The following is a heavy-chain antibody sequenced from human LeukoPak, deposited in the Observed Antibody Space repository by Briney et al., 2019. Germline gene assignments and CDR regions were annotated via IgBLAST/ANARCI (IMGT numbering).Heavy chain of an antibody. CDR2: ISGSGDNT. J-gene: IGHJ3*02. Sequence: QPGGSLRLSCVASGLTFNSYAMTWVRQAPGKGLEWVSVISGSGDNTYYADSVKGRFTISRDNSKNTLYLQMHTLRAEDTAVYYCARDGLPWSDAFDIWGQGTMVTVSS. V-gene: IGHV3-23*01. CDR1: GLTFNSYA. D-gene: IGHD3-10*01. CDR3: ARDGLPWSDAFDI.